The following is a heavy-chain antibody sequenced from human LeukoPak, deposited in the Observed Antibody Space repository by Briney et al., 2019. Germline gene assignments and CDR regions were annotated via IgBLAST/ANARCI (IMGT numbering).Heavy chain of an antibody. CDR2: INHSGST. CDR1: GGSFSGYY. D-gene: IGHD5-18*01. J-gene: IGHJ4*02. V-gene: IGHV4-34*01. CDR3: ARARRRAQVDTAMVRFDY. Sequence: SETLSLTCAVYGGSFSGYYWSWIRQPPGKGLEWIGEINHSGSTNYNPSLKSRVTISVDTSKNQFSLKLSSVTAADTAVYYCARARRRAQVDTAMVRFDYWGQGTLVTVSS.